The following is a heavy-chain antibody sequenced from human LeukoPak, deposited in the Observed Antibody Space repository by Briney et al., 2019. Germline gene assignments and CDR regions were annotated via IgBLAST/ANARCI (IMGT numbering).Heavy chain of an antibody. V-gene: IGHV4-59*08. Sequence: PSETLSLTCTVSGGSINNFYWSWFRQSPGKGLEWIAFIFYSGRTKCNPSLESRVTMSVDTSKNQFSLKMNSVTAADTAVYYCAGHHPRNTVDFWGQGTLVTVSS. CDR2: IFYSGRT. J-gene: IGHJ4*02. CDR3: AGHHPRNTVDF. CDR1: GGSINNFY. D-gene: IGHD2/OR15-2a*01.